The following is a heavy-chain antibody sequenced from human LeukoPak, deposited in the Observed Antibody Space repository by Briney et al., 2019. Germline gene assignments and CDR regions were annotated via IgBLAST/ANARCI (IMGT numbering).Heavy chain of an antibody. CDR3: GKALANSNGVGDY. J-gene: IGHJ4*02. CDR2: ISGRDSNT. V-gene: IGHV3-23*01. CDR1: GFTLCSYA. D-gene: IGHD2-8*01. Sequence: GGALRLSCAASGFTLCSYAMALVRPAPGEGVRWVSSISGRDSNTYFADSVKGRFTISRDNPKSTVYLQMNSLRAEDTAIYYCGKALANSNGVGDYWGQGTQVTVSS.